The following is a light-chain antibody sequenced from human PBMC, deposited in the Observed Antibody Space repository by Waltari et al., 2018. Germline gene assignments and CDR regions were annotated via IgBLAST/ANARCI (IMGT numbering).Light chain of an antibody. CDR2: GAS. V-gene: IGKV3D-15*01. J-gene: IGKJ4*01. CDR1: QSVSSN. CDR3: QQNSQWPLT. Sequence: EIVMTQSPATLSLSPGERATLSCRASQSVSSNLAWYQQKPGQAPRLLIYGASSRATGIPDRFSGSGSVTEFTLTISSLEPEDVAVYYCQQNSQWPLTFGGGTKVEIK.